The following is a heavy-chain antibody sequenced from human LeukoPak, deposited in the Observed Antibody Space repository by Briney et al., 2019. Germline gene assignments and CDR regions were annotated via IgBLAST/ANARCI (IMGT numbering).Heavy chain of an antibody. Sequence: GGSLRLSCAAYGFTFSSYWMHWVRQVPGKGLVWVSRLNGGGSSTTYADSVKGRFTISRDNAKNSLYLQMNSLRAEDTAVYYCARAGHYYDSYRLGTFDIWGQGTMVTVSS. V-gene: IGHV3-74*01. CDR3: ARAGHYYDSYRLGTFDI. CDR1: GFTFSSYW. CDR2: LNGGGSST. D-gene: IGHD3-22*01. J-gene: IGHJ3*02.